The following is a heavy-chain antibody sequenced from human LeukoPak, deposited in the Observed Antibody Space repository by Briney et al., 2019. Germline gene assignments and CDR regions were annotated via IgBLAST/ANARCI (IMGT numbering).Heavy chain of an antibody. CDR3: ANDGLYCYGSGRPFDY. V-gene: IGHV3-21*04. Sequence: GGSLRLSCAASGFTFSSYSMNWVRQAPGKGLEWDSSISSSSSYIYYADSVKGRFTISRDNAKNSLYLQMNSLRAEDTAVYYCANDGLYCYGSGRPFDYWGQGTLVTVSS. CDR2: ISSSSSYI. CDR1: GFTFSSYS. J-gene: IGHJ4*02. D-gene: IGHD3-10*01.